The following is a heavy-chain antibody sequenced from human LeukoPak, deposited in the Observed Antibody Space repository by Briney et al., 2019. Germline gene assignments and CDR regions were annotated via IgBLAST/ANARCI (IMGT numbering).Heavy chain of an antibody. V-gene: IGHV6-1*01. CDR2: TYYRSRWYN. D-gene: IGHD2-8*01. Sequence: SQTLSLTCAISGDSVSSNSATWNWIRQSPSRGLEWLGRTYYRSRWYNGSAVSVKGRITLNPDTSKNQFSLQLNPVTPEDTAVYYCARVYDRTNKRDAFDIWGQGTMVTVSS. CDR3: ARVYDRTNKRDAFDI. J-gene: IGHJ3*02. CDR1: GDSVSSNSAT.